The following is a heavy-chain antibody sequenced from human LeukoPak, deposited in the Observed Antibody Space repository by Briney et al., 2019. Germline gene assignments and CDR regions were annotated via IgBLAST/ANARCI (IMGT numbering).Heavy chain of an antibody. D-gene: IGHD6-19*01. Sequence: ASVKVSCKASGYSFTDHYLHWVRQAPGQGLEWMGWINPNSGDTNYAQKFQGRVTMTRDTSTSTVYMELSSLRSEDTAVYYCARPIFGSSGSDFDYWGQGTLVTVSS. CDR2: INPNSGDT. CDR1: GYSFTDHY. J-gene: IGHJ4*02. V-gene: IGHV1-2*02. CDR3: ARPIFGSSGSDFDY.